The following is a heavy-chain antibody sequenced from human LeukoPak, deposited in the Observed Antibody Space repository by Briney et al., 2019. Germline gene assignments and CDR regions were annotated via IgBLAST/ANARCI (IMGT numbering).Heavy chain of an antibody. CDR1: GGSISSGSYY. Sequence: SETLSLTCTVSGGSISSGSYYRSWIRQPAGKGLEWIGRIYTSGSTNYNPSLKSRVTISVDTSKNQFSLKLSSVTAADTAVYYCARGGIAAAGTDSFQHWGQGTLVTVSS. CDR2: IYTSGST. CDR3: ARGGIAAAGTDSFQH. J-gene: IGHJ1*01. D-gene: IGHD6-13*01. V-gene: IGHV4-61*02.